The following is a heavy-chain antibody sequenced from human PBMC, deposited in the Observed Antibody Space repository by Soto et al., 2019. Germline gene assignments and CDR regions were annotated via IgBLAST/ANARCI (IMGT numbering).Heavy chain of an antibody. CDR3: ARVSELELRELDP. D-gene: IGHD1-7*01. CDR2: ISSSSSYI. V-gene: IGHV3-21*01. Sequence: EVPLVESGGGLVKPGGSLRLSCAASGFTFSSYSMNWVRQAPGKGLEWVSSISSSSSYIYYADSVKGRFTISRDNAKNSRYLQMNSLRAEDTAVYYCARVSELELRELDPWGQGSLVTVSS. J-gene: IGHJ5*02. CDR1: GFTFSSYS.